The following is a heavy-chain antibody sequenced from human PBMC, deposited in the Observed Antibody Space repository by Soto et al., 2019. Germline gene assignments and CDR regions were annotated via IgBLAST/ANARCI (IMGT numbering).Heavy chain of an antibody. Sequence: ASVKVSCKASGGTFSSYAISWVRQAPGQGLEWMGGIIPIFGTANYAQKFQGRVTITADESTSTAYMELSSLGSEDTAVYYCARGRRIEMATINLHYYYGMDVWGQGTTVTVSS. D-gene: IGHD5-12*01. J-gene: IGHJ6*02. CDR2: IIPIFGTA. CDR1: GGTFSSYA. CDR3: ARGRRIEMATINLHYYYGMDV. V-gene: IGHV1-69*13.